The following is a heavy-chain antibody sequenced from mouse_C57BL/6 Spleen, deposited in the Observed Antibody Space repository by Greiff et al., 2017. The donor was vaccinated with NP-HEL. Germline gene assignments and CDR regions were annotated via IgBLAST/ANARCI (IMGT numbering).Heavy chain of an antibody. D-gene: IGHD1-1*01. Sequence: QLQQSGAELARPGASVKLSCKASGYTFTSYGISWVKQRTGQGLEWIGEIYPRSGNTYYNEKFKGKATLTADKSSSTAYMELRSLTSEDSAVYFCARRGITTVVAPFAYWGQGTLVTVSA. CDR3: ARRGITTVVAPFAY. CDR1: GYTFTSYG. J-gene: IGHJ3*01. V-gene: IGHV1-81*01. CDR2: IYPRSGNT.